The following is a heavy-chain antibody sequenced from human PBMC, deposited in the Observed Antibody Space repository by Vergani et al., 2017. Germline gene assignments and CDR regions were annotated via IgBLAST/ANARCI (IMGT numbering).Heavy chain of an antibody. Sequence: EVHLLESGGGLVQSGGSLRLSCAASGFTFSNSAVSWVRQAPGRGLAWVASISGPGLSKYYADSVKGGFSISRDNSKNTVFLQMHSLRAEATAIYYCVKEKIVLGSYVFDSWGHGILVTVSS. V-gene: IGHV3-23*01. D-gene: IGHD2/OR15-2a*01. J-gene: IGHJ4*01. CDR3: VKEKIVLGSYVFDS. CDR2: ISGPGLSK. CDR1: GFTFSNSA.